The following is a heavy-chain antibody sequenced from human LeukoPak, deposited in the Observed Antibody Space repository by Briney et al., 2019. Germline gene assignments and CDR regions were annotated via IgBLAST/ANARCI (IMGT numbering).Heavy chain of an antibody. J-gene: IGHJ6*03. Sequence: SEPLSLTCAVYGGSFSGYYWSWVRQPPGKGLEWIGEINHSGSTNYNPSLKSRVTISVDTSKNQFSLKLSSVTAADTAVYYYARVGAAAGVGYYYYYMDVWGKGTTVTVSS. CDR3: ARVGAAAGVGYYYYYMDV. CDR2: INHSGST. D-gene: IGHD6-13*01. V-gene: IGHV4-34*01. CDR1: GGSFSGYY.